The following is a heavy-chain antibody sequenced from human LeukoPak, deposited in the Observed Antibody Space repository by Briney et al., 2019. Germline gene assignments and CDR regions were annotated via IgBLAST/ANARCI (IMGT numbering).Heavy chain of an antibody. Sequence: SVKVSCKASGGTFSSYAISWVRQAPGQGLEWMGGIIPIFGTANYAQKFQGRVTITADESTSTAYMELSSLRSEDTAVYYCARENPTPSAFDIWGQGTMVAVSP. CDR2: IIPIFGTA. V-gene: IGHV1-69*13. CDR3: ARENPTPSAFDI. D-gene: IGHD1-14*01. CDR1: GGTFSSYA. J-gene: IGHJ3*02.